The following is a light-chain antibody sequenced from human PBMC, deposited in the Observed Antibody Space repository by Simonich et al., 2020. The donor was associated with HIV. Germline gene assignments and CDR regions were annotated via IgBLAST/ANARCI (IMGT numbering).Light chain of an antibody. V-gene: IGKV4-1*01. CDR1: RSVLYSSNHKNY. CDR2: WAS. CDR3: QQYDNLPLT. J-gene: IGKJ4*01. Sequence: DIVMTQSPDSLAVSLGERATINCKSSRSVLYSSNHKNYLAWYQQKPGQPPKLLIYWASTRESGVPDRFSASGSGTDFTFTISRLQPEDVATYFCQQYDNLPLTFGGGTKVEIK.